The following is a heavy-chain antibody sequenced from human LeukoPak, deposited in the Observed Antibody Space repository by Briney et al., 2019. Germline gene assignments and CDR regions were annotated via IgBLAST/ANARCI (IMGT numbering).Heavy chain of an antibody. CDR2: ISHDGSNK. CDR3: ARDLYSSSWYFPGY. V-gene: IGHV3-30-3*01. D-gene: IGHD6-13*01. CDR1: GFTFSSYA. Sequence: GGSLRLSCAASGFTFSSYAMHWVRQAPGKGLEWVAVISHDGSNKYYADSVKGRFTISRDNSKNTLYLQMNSLRAEDTAVYYCARDLYSSSWYFPGYWGQGTLVTVSS. J-gene: IGHJ4*02.